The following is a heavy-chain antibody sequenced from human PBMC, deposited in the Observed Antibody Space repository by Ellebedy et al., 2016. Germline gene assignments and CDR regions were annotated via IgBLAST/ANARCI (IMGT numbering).Heavy chain of an antibody. CDR3: ASSRNFYYMDV. V-gene: IGHV4-61*01. CDR1: GGSVSRGSYY. CDR2: IYYSGST. Sequence: SETLSLXXTVSGGSVSRGSYYWSWIRQPPGKGLEWIGYIYYSGSTNYNPSLKSRVTISVDTSKNQFSLKLSSVTAADTAVYYCASSRNFYYMDVWGKGTTVTVSS. J-gene: IGHJ6*03. D-gene: IGHD1-14*01.